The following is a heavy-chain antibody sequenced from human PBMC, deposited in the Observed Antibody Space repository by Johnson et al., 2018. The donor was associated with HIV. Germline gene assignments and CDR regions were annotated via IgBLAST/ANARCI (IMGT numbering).Heavy chain of an antibody. CDR1: GFTFSSSA. V-gene: IGHV3-30-3*01. CDR2: ISSDGSMK. Sequence: QVQLVESGGGVVQPGKSLRLSCAASGFTFSSSAMHWVRQAPGQGLQWVALISSDGSMKYFADSVKGRCTISRDNSKNTLHLQMNSLRPEDTAVYYCARNSGNGLVLRGDAFDMWGQGTMVTVSS. CDR3: ARNSGNGLVLRGDAFDM. D-gene: IGHD2-8*01. J-gene: IGHJ3*02.